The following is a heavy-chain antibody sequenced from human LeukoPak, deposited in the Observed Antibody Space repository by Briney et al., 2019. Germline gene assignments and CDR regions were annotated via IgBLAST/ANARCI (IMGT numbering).Heavy chain of an antibody. CDR2: ISYDGSNK. V-gene: IGHV3-30-3*01. CDR1: RFTFSSYA. J-gene: IGHJ3*02. CDR3: ARERVSYYDFWRGYSDAFDI. Sequence: QPGGSLRLSCAASRFTFSSYAMHWVRQAPGKGLEWVAVISYDGSNKYYADSVKGRFTISRDNSKNTLYLQMNSLRAEDTAVYYCARERVSYYDFWRGYSDAFDIWGQGTMVTVSS. D-gene: IGHD3-3*01.